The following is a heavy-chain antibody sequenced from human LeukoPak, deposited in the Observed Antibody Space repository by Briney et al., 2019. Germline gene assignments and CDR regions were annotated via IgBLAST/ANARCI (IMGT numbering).Heavy chain of an antibody. V-gene: IGHV3-30-3*01. J-gene: IGHJ6*02. CDR3: ARAELIYGSGTYYPLYYYAMDV. CDR2: ITYDGGNA. D-gene: IGHD3-10*01. CDR1: GFPFKTHA. Sequence: GGPLRLSCAASGFPFKTHAMHWARQAPGKGLEWVAVITYDGGNAYYADSVKVLSTISRDKFKNVLYLQINSLRAEDTAVYYCARAELIYGSGTYYPLYYYAMDVWGQGTTVTVSS.